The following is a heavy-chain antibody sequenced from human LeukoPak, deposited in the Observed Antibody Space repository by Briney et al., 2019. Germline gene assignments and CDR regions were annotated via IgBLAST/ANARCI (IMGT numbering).Heavy chain of an antibody. Sequence: PGGFLRLSCAASGFTFSNAWMTWVRQAPGKGLEWVGRIYRNADGGTTDYAAPVKGRFTISRDDSKNTLYLQMNSLKTEDTAVYYCTTDSYCSTTTCYASSNYYYGLDAWGQGTSVTVSS. D-gene: IGHD2-2*01. V-gene: IGHV3-15*05. J-gene: IGHJ6*02. CDR1: GFTFSNAW. CDR2: IYRNADGGTT. CDR3: TTDSYCSTTTCYASSNYYYGLDA.